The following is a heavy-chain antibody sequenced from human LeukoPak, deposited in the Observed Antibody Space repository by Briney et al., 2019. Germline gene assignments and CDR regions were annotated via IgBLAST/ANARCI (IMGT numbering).Heavy chain of an antibody. CDR3: AKEGVITMIVVVISYFDY. CDR2: ISGSGGST. D-gene: IGHD3-22*01. Sequence: GGSLRLSCAASGFTFSSYAMSWVRQAPGKGLEWVSAISGSGGSTYYAGSVKGRFTISRDNSKNTLYLQMNSLRAEDTAVYYCAKEGVITMIVVVISYFDYWGQGTLVTVSS. V-gene: IGHV3-23*01. CDR1: GFTFSSYA. J-gene: IGHJ4*02.